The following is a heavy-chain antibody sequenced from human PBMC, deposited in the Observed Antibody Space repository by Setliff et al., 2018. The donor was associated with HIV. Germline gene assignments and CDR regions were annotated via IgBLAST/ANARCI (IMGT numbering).Heavy chain of an antibody. Sequence: PGGSLRLSCAASGFTFRNYGMHWVRQAPGKGLEWVAVISNDGSHKYYADSVKGRSTISRDNSKNTLYLQMNSLRAEDTAVYYCARGHSGSYFPYFDYWGQGTLVTVSS. D-gene: IGHD1-26*01. J-gene: IGHJ4*02. V-gene: IGHV3-30*03. CDR3: ARGHSGSYFPYFDY. CDR1: GFTFRNYG. CDR2: ISNDGSHK.